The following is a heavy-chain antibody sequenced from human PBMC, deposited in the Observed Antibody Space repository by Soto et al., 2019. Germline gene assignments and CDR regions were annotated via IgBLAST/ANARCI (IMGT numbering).Heavy chain of an antibody. J-gene: IGHJ4*02. CDR3: VRPNFGALTHFDF. D-gene: IGHD3-16*01. CDR1: GYTFTNYC. V-gene: IGHV5-51*01. Sequence: GESVKISGKAIGYTFTNYCIGWVLQTPGKGLEWMGIIFPGDSDTRYNPSFEGQVTVSADESISTAYLQWNTLKASDTAMYYCVRPNFGALTHFDFWGQGTLVTVSS. CDR2: IFPGDSDT.